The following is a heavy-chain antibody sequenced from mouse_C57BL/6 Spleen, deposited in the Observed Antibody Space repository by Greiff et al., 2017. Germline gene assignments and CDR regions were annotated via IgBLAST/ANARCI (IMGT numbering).Heavy chain of an antibody. CDR1: GFNIKDYY. CDR3: ASPMVTTRGFAY. J-gene: IGHJ3*01. V-gene: IGHV14-2*01. D-gene: IGHD2-2*01. CDR2: IDPEDGET. Sequence: DVKLVESGAELVKPGASVKLSCTASGFNIKDYYMHWVKQRTEQGLEWIGRIDPEDGETKYAPKFQGKATITADTSSNTAYLQLSSLTSEDTAVYYCASPMVTTRGFAYWGQGTLVTVSA.